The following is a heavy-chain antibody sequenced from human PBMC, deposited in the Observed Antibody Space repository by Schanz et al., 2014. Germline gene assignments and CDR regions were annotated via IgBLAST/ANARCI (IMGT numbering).Heavy chain of an antibody. CDR1: GFTLSNYA. CDR3: VRDSFFAFDY. Sequence: EMQLLESGGGLAQPGGSLRLSCAASGFTLSNYAMSWVRQAPGKGLEWVSYVSRSTPDIYYADSVKGRFTMSRDNAKNSVFLQMNSLRAEDTAVYYCVRDSFFAFDYWGQGTLVIVSS. V-gene: IGHV3-48*01. D-gene: IGHD3-3*01. CDR2: VSRSTPDI. J-gene: IGHJ4*02.